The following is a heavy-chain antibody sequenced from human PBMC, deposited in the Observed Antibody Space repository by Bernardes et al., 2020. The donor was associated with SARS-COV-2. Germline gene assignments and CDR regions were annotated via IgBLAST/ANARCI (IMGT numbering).Heavy chain of an antibody. CDR1: GGSISSSSYY. Sequence: SETLSLTCTVSGGSISSSSYYWGWIRQPPGKGLEWIGSIYYSGSTYYNPSLKSRVTISVDTSKNQFSLKLSSVTAADTAVYYCARHQECSGGSCYRDYYYYYGMDGWGKGTTVTVSS. D-gene: IGHD2-15*01. J-gene: IGHJ6*04. CDR3: ARHQECSGGSCYRDYYYYYGMDG. CDR2: IYYSGST. V-gene: IGHV4-39*01.